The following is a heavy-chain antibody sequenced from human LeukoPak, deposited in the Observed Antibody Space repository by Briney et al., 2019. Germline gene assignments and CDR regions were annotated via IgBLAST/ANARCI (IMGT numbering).Heavy chain of an antibody. CDR3: ARDLEVYYDFWSGPNYIDV. CDR2: ISSSSSYI. D-gene: IGHD3-3*01. J-gene: IGHJ6*03. CDR1: EFTLKDYW. V-gene: IGHV3-21*01. Sequence: PGGSLRLSCEASEFTLKDYWMHWVRQGPGKGLEWVSSISSSSSYIYYADSVKGRFTISRDNAKNSLYLQMNSLRAEDTAVYYCARDLEVYYDFWSGPNYIDVWGKGTTVTVSS.